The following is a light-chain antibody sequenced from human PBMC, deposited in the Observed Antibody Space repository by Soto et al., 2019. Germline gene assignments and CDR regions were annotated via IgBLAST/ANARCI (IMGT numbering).Light chain of an antibody. Sequence: LTQAPSASGTPGQRVTISCSGSSSNIGSNTVNWYQQLPGTAPKLLIYNNAQRPSGVPDRFSGSKSGTSASLAIGGLQSEDEADYYCAVWDDSLNGWVFGGGTKLTVL. J-gene: IGLJ3*02. CDR1: SSNIGSNT. CDR2: NNA. CDR3: AVWDDSLNGWV. V-gene: IGLV1-44*01.